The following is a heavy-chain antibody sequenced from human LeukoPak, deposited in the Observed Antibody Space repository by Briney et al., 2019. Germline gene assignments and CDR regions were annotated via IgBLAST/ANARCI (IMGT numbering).Heavy chain of an antibody. CDR1: GGSFSGYY. D-gene: IGHD1-26*01. CDR2: INHSGST. CDR3: ARREGASFIGHYYMDV. V-gene: IGHV4-34*01. J-gene: IGHJ6*03. Sequence: SETLSLTCAVYGGSFSGYYWSWIRQPPGKGLEWIGEINHSGSTNYNPSLKSRVTISVDTSKNQFSLKLSSVTAADTAVYYCARREGASFIGHYYMDVRGKGTTVTVSS.